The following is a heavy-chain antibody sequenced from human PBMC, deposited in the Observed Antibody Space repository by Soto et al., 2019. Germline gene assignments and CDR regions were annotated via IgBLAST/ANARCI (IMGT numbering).Heavy chain of an antibody. CDR1: GGSSGGYY. J-gene: IGHJ3*01. D-gene: IGHD1-1*01. V-gene: IGHV4-34*01. CDR2: VNPSGST. CDR3: ARGDTVTGMNDFDV. Sequence: PSETLSLTCDVYGGSSGGYYWSWIRQPPGKGLEWIGEVNPSGSTNFNPSLKTRVTISMDASENHLALKLSSVAAADTAVYYCARGDTVTGMNDFDVWDQGKMVTVSS.